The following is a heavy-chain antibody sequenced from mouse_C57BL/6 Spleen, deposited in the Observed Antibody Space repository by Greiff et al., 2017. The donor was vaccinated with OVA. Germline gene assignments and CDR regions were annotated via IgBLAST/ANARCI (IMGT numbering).Heavy chain of an antibody. Sequence: EVQRVESVAELVRPGASVKLSCTASGFNIKNTYMHWVKQRPEQGLEWIGRIDPANGNTKYAPKFKGKATITADTSSNTAYLQLSSLTSEDTAIYYCAPLIETVRYFDVWGTGTTVTVSS. V-gene: IGHV14-3*01. J-gene: IGHJ1*03. CDR3: APLIETVRYFDV. CDR2: IDPANGNT. CDR1: GFNIKNTY.